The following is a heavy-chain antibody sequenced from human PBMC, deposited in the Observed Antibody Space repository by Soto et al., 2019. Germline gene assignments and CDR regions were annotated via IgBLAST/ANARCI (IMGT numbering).Heavy chain of an antibody. D-gene: IGHD3-9*01. V-gene: IGHV3-23*01. J-gene: IGHJ4*02. CDR3: AKAQRNDILPGYYSCYFDY. CDR2: ISGRGANI. Sequence: GGSLRLSCAASGFTFSSYAMSWVRQAPGKGLEWVSVISGRGANIYYADSVKGRFTISIDNSKNTLYLQMNSLRVEDTAVYYCAKAQRNDILPGYYSCYFDYWGQGTLVTVSS. CDR1: GFTFSSYA.